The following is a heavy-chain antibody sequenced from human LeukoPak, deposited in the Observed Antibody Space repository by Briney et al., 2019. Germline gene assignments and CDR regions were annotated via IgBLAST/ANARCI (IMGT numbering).Heavy chain of an antibody. V-gene: IGHV1-69*04. J-gene: IGHJ4*02. Sequence: ASVKASCKASGGTFSSYAISWVRQAPGQGLEWMGRIIPILGIANYAQKFQGRVTITADKSTSAVYMELSSLRSEDTAVYFCARDSGVRRNLWHYWGQGTLVTVSS. CDR3: ARDSGVRRNLWHY. CDR1: GGTFSSYA. D-gene: IGHD3-10*01. CDR2: IIPILGIA.